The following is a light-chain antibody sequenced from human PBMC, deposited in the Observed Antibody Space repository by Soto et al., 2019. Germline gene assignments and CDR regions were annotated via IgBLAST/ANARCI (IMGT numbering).Light chain of an antibody. J-gene: IGKJ4*01. CDR3: LQYNNWRPLT. CDR1: QSVSTK. Sequence: EVVMTQSPATLTVSAGETVTLSCRASQSVSTKLAWYQQEPGLAPRLLIFGASTRATGVPARFSGTGSGTEFTLTISSLQSDDFALYYCLQYNNWRPLTLGGGTQAEIK. CDR2: GAS. V-gene: IGKV3-15*01.